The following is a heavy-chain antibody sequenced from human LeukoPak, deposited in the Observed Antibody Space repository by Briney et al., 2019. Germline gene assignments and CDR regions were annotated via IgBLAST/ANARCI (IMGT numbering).Heavy chain of an antibody. CDR2: IYYSGST. V-gene: IGHV4-59*01. CDR1: GGSIGSYY. CDR3: ARRGLWSKAFDI. Sequence: SETLSLTCTVSGGSIGSYYWSWIRQPPGKGLEWIGYIYYSGSTNYNPSLKSRVTISVDTSKNQFSLKLSSVTAADTAVYYCARRGLWSKAFDIWGQGTMVTVSS. D-gene: IGHD3-16*01. J-gene: IGHJ3*02.